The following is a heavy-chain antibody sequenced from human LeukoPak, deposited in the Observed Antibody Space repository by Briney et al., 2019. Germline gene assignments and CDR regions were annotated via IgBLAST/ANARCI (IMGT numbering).Heavy chain of an antibody. J-gene: IGHJ4*02. D-gene: IGHD2-8*01. CDR2: TSGSGGST. Sequence: PGGSLRLSCAASGFTFSSYAMSWVRQAPGKGLEWVSATSGSGGSTYYADSVKGRFTISRDNSKNTLYLQMNSLRAEDTAVYYCTKDLRLIGSRGDWGQGTLVTVSS. CDR3: TKDLRLIGSRGD. CDR1: GFTFSSYA. V-gene: IGHV3-23*01.